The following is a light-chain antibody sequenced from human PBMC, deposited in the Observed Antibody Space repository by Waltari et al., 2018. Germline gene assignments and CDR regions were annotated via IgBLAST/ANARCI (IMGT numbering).Light chain of an antibody. CDR3: QQYNNWPPKIT. J-gene: IGKJ5*01. CDR1: QSVGNR. Sequence: EIVMTQSPATLSMSPGERATLSCRASQSVGNRLAWYQQKPGQSPRLLIYGASTRATGIPARLSGSGSGTEFTLTISSLQSEDFALYYCQQYNNWPPKITFGQGTRLEIK. CDR2: GAS. V-gene: IGKV3-15*01.